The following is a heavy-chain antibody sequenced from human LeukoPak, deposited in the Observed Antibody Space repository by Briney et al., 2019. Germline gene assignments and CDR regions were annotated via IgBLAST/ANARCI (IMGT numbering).Heavy chain of an antibody. CDR1: GFTFSSYS. CDR3: ARDAASGNNWFDP. Sequence: GGSLRLSCAASGFTFSSYSMNWVRQAPGKGLEWVSYISSSSSSTYYADSVKGRFTISRDNTEKSLYLLMDSLRAEDTAVYYCARDAASGNNWFDPWGQGTLVTVSS. CDR2: ISSSSSST. D-gene: IGHD3-3*01. V-gene: IGHV3-48*01. J-gene: IGHJ5*02.